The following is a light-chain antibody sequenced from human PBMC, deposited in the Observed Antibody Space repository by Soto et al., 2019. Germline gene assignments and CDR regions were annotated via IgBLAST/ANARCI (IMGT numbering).Light chain of an antibody. V-gene: IGLV4-60*02. J-gene: IGLJ3*02. CDR1: SGHSTYI. CDR2: LDRSGSY. CDR3: ETWYSNTHKV. Sequence: QPVLTQSSSASAALGSSVKLTCILSSGHSTYIIAWHQQQPGKAPRFLMTLDRSGSYNRGSGVPDRFSGSSSGADRYLTISNLLYEDEGDYYCETWYSNTHKVFGGGTKLTVL.